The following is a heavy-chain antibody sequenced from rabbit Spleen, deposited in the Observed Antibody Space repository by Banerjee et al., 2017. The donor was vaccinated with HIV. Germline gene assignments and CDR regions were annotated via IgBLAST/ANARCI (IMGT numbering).Heavy chain of an antibody. V-gene: IGHV1S45*01. Sequence: QEQLEESGGDLVKPEGSLTLTCTASGFSFSSSDYMCWVRQAPGKGLEWISCIVGSSSGFTYSATWAKGRFTCSKTSSTTVTLQMTSLTVADTATYFCARDTGSSFSSYGMDLWGPGTLVTVS. CDR1: GFSFSSSDY. D-gene: IGHD8-1*01. CDR3: ARDTGSSFSSYGMDL. CDR2: IVGSSSGFT. J-gene: IGHJ6*01.